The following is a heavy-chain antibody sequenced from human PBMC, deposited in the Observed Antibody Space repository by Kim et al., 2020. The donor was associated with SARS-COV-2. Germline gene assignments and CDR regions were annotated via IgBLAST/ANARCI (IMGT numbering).Heavy chain of an antibody. Sequence: ASVKVSCKASGYTFTSYAMNWVRQAPGQCLDWMGWINTNTGNPTYAQGFTGRFVFSLDTSVSTAYLQISSLKAEDTAVYYCARDQGRKRPNYYYYGMDVWGQGTTVTVSS. V-gene: IGHV7-4-1*02. CDR3: ARDQGRKRPNYYYYGMDV. D-gene: IGHD1-26*01. CDR2: INTNTGNP. CDR1: GYTFTSYA. J-gene: IGHJ6*02.